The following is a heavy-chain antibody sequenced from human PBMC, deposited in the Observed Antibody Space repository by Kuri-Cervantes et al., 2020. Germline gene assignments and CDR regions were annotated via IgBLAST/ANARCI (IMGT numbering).Heavy chain of an antibody. CDR3: ASGLPIDY. V-gene: IGHV3-23*01. CDR1: GFTFSNYA. D-gene: IGHD3/OR15-3a*01. CDR2: ISGLGGST. J-gene: IGHJ4*02. Sequence: ETLSLTCAASGFTFSNYAMSWVRQAPGKGLEWVSSISGLGGSTYYADFVKGRFTISRDNSKNTLYLQMNSLRAEDTAVYYCASGLPIDYWGQGTLVTVSS.